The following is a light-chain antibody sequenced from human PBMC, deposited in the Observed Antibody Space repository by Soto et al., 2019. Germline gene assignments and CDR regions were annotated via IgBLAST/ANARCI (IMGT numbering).Light chain of an antibody. V-gene: IGKV1-6*01. Sequence: AIQMTQSPSSLSASVGDRVTITCRASQGIRNDLGWYQQKPGKAPKLLIYAASSFQSGVPSRFSGSGSGTDFTLTISSLQPEDFATYYGLQDYNYPWTFGQGTKVEIK. J-gene: IGKJ1*01. CDR1: QGIRND. CDR2: AAS. CDR3: LQDYNYPWT.